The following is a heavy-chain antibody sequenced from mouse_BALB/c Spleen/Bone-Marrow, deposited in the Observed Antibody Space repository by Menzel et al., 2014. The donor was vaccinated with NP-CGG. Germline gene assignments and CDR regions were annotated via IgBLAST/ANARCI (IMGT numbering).Heavy chain of an antibody. CDR1: GYAFSSYW. Sequence: QVQLQQPGAELVRPGSSVKISCKASGYAFSSYWMIWVKQRPGQGLEWIGQIYPGDGDTNYNGKFKGKATLTVDKSSSTAYMQLSSLTSEDSAVYFCARSGYGINYDYCGQGTPLTGSS. J-gene: IGHJ2*01. CDR3: ARSGYGINYDY. CDR2: IYPGDGDT. V-gene: IGHV1-80*01. D-gene: IGHD3-1*01.